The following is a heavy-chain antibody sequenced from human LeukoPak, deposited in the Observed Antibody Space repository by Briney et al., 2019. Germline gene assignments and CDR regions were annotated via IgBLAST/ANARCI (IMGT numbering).Heavy chain of an antibody. CDR1: GFTFTSYA. D-gene: IGHD2-15*01. Sequence: PGGSLRLSCTASGFTFTSYAMTWVRQAPGKGLEWVASTANDGVSTYEADSVRGRFTISRDNSKSTLQLQMNSLRVEDTAVYYXAXGRLPYCSXVRCYPFDSWGQGTLVTVSS. CDR3: AXGRLPYCSXVRCYPFDS. CDR2: TANDGVST. J-gene: IGHJ4*02. V-gene: IGHV3-23*01.